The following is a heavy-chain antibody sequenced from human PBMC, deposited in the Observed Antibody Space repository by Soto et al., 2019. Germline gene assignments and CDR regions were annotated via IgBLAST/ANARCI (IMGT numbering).Heavy chain of an antibody. V-gene: IGHV1-69*12. CDR3: ARARISMIVGGAYYYDMAP. Sequence: QVQLVQSGAEVKKPGSSVKLSCKASAGTFSSYAMNWVRQAPGQGLEWMGGIIPMFATTNYEQKFQGRVTITADESTRTAYMELSSLRSDDTAVYYCARARISMIVGGAYYYDMAPWGQGTAVPASS. CDR1: AGTFSSYA. CDR2: IIPMFATT. D-gene: IGHD3-22*01. J-gene: IGHJ6*02.